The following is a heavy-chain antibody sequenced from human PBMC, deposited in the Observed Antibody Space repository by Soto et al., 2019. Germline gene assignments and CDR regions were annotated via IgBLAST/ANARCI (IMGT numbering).Heavy chain of an antibody. V-gene: IGHV3-23*01. Sequence: GGSLRLSCAASGFTFSSYAMSWVRQAPGKGLEWVSAISGSGGTTYYADSVKGRFTISRDNSKNTLYLQVNSLRAEDTAVYFCVYCSGGSCYSSGMDVWGQGTTVTVSS. D-gene: IGHD2-15*01. CDR2: ISGSGGTT. CDR3: VYCSGGSCYSSGMDV. J-gene: IGHJ6*02. CDR1: GFTFSSYA.